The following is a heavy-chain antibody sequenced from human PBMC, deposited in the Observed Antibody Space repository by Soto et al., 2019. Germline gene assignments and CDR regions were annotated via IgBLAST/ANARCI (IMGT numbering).Heavy chain of an antibody. CDR2: INAGTGNT. V-gene: IGHV1-3*01. Sequence: GASVKVSCKTFGYTFTNYVIHWVRQAPGQGLEWMGWINAGTGNTEYSQKLQDRLTISRDTSAATAYLDLSRLASEDTAVYYCARGRASWYWDFWGHGTLVTVSS. CDR1: GYTFTNYV. D-gene: IGHD2-8*02. CDR3: ARGRASWYWDF. J-gene: IGHJ4*01.